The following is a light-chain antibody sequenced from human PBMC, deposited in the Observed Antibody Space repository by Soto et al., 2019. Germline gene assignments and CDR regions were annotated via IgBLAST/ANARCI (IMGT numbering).Light chain of an antibody. Sequence: EIVLTQSPGTLSLSPGERATLSCRASQSVSSNYLAWYQQKPGQAPRLLIYGASSRATGIPDRFSASGSGTAFTLTISRLEPEDFAVFYCQQYGSSPPWTFGQGTTVEIK. J-gene: IGKJ1*01. V-gene: IGKV3-20*01. CDR1: QSVSSNY. CDR2: GAS. CDR3: QQYGSSPPWT.